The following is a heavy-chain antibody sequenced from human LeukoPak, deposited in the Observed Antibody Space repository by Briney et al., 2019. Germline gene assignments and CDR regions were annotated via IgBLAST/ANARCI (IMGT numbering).Heavy chain of an antibody. CDR3: ARDRGRNSFDY. CDR2: ISYDGSNK. Sequence: GGSLRLSCAASGFTFSSYGMHWVRQAPGKGLEWVAVISYDGSNKYYADSVKGRFTISRDNAKNSLYLQMNSLRVGDTALYYCARDRGRNSFDYWGQGTLVSVSS. J-gene: IGHJ4*02. CDR1: GFTFSSYG. D-gene: IGHD1-14*01. V-gene: IGHV3-30*03.